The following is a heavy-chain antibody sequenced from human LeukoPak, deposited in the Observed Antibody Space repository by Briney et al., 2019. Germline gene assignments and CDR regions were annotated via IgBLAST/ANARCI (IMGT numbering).Heavy chain of an antibody. J-gene: IGHJ4*02. CDR3: ARATNGWQWLEYYFDY. V-gene: IGHV4-34*01. CDR2: INHSGST. D-gene: IGHD6-19*01. CDR1: GGSFSGYY. Sequence: SETLSLTCAVYGGSFSGYYWSWIRQPPGKGLEWIGEINHSGSTNYNPSLKSRVTISVDTSKNQFSLKLSSVTAAYTAVYYCARATNGWQWLEYYFDYWDQGTLVTVSS.